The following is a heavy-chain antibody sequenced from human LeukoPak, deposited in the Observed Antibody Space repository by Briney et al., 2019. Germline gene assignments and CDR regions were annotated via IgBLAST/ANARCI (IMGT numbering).Heavy chain of an antibody. J-gene: IGHJ5*02. V-gene: IGHV3-21*01. CDR3: ARVYSGSPGWFDP. CDR2: ISSSSSYI. CDR1: GFTVSSNY. Sequence: GGSLRLSCAASGFTVSSNYMSWVRQAPGKGLEWVSSISSSSSYIYYADSVKGRFTISRDNAKNSLYLQMNSLRAEDTAVYYCARVYSGSPGWFDPWGQGTLVTVSS. D-gene: IGHD1-26*01.